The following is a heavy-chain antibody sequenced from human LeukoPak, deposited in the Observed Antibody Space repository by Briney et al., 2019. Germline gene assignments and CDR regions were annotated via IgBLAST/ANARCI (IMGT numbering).Heavy chain of an antibody. D-gene: IGHD6-19*01. Sequence: GGSLRLSCAASGFTFSNYAIHWVRQAPGKGLEWVSSISSSSSYIYYADSVKGRFTISRDNAKNSLYLQMNSLRAEDTAVYYCARDLFSIAVAGDYWGQGTLVTVSS. CDR1: GFTFSNYA. CDR3: ARDLFSIAVAGDY. J-gene: IGHJ4*02. V-gene: IGHV3-21*01. CDR2: ISSSSSYI.